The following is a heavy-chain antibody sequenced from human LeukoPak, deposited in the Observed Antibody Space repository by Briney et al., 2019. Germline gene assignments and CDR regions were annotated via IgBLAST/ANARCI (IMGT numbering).Heavy chain of an antibody. J-gene: IGHJ4*02. CDR3: ANSLL. CDR1: GFIFTDYW. Sequence: PGGSLRLSCAASGFIFTDYWMYWVRQAPGRGLARVANIKEDGSEKNYVDSVKGRFTTSGDNAKNSVYLQMNSLRVEDTAVYYCANSLLGGQGTLVTVSS. CDR2: IKEDGSEK. V-gene: IGHV3-7*01. D-gene: IGHD2-15*01.